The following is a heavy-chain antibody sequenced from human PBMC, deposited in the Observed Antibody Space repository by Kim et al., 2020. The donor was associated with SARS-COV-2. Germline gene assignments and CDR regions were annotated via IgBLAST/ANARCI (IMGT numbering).Heavy chain of an antibody. Sequence: YIYDADSVKGRFTISRDNAKNSLYLQMNSLRAEDTAVYYCAREKTFGMDVWGQGTTVTVSS. J-gene: IGHJ6*02. V-gene: IGHV3-21*01. CDR3: AREKTFGMDV. CDR2: YI.